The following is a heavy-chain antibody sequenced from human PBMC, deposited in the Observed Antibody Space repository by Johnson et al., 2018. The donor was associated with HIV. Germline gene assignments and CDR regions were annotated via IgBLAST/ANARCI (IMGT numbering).Heavy chain of an antibody. CDR2: IKQDGSEK. CDR1: GFTFSSYW. CDR3: AKARSWPYPYDAFDV. Sequence: VQLVESGGGLVQPGGSLRLSCAASGFTFSSYWMSWVRQAPGKGLEWVANIKQDGSEKYYVDSVKGRFTISRDNAKNSLYLQMNSLRAEDTAVYYCAKARSWPYPYDAFDVWGQGTVVTVSS. V-gene: IGHV3-7*05. J-gene: IGHJ3*01. D-gene: IGHD2-15*01.